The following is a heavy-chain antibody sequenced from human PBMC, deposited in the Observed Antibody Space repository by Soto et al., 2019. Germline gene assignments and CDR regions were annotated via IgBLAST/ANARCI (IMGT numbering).Heavy chain of an antibody. V-gene: IGHV1-69*13. CDR1: GGTFSSYA. CDR2: IIPIFGTA. CDR3: ARRAGTTSSGVWYYYYGMDV. D-gene: IGHD1-1*01. J-gene: IGHJ6*02. Sequence: SVKVSCKASGGTFSSYAISWVRQAPGQGLEWMGGIIPIFGTANYAQKFQGRVTITADESTSTAYMELSSLRSEDTAVYYCARRAGTTSSGVWYYYYGMDVWGQGTTVTVSS.